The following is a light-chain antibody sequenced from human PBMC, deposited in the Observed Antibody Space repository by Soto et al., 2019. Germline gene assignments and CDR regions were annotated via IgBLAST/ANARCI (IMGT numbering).Light chain of an antibody. J-gene: IGLJ3*02. V-gene: IGLV2-14*01. CDR1: MRDVGAYNL. CDR2: EVR. Sequence: QSALTQPASVSGSAGQSITISCSGTMRDVGAYNLVSWYQQHPGTAPKLIIYEVRNRPSGISSRFSGSRSGNTASLTISGLQPEDGGDNYCSAYTARSTLVFGGGTQLTVL. CDR3: SAYTARSTLV.